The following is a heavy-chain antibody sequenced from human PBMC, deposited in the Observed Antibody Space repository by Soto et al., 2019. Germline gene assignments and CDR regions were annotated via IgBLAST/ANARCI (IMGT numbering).Heavy chain of an antibody. D-gene: IGHD3-22*01. CDR1: GFTFSAYG. CDR3: AKDTYYYSSSGSYFFDS. Sequence: QVQLVESGGGVVQPGRSLRLSCAASGFTFSAYGIHWVRQAPGKGLEWVAVISHDGSNTNYADSVKGRFTFSRDNSKDTVYVQINSLRAEDTAGYYWAKDTYYYSSSGSYFFDSWGQGTLVTVSS. V-gene: IGHV3-30*18. J-gene: IGHJ4*02. CDR2: ISHDGSNT.